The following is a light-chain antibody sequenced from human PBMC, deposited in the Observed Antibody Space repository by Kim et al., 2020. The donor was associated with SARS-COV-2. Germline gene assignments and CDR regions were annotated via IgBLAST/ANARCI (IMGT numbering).Light chain of an antibody. V-gene: IGKV4-1*01. Sequence: ATLDFTSSQTVGYNSNNKIFLAWYHQKPGQAPYLLIYWASIRESGVSDRFSGSGSETDFTLTISSLQAEDVAVYYCQQYYSTPPSFGQGTKLEI. CDR2: WAS. CDR3: QQYYSTPPS. J-gene: IGKJ2*03. CDR1: QTVGYNSNNKIF.